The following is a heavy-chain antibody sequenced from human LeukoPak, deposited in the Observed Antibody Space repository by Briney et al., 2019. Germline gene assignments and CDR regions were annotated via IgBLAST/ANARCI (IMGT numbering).Heavy chain of an antibody. CDR1: GYTFTGYY. D-gene: IGHD3-16*01. V-gene: IGHV1-2*02. J-gene: IGHJ4*02. Sequence: GASVKVSCKASGYTFTGYYMHWVRQAPGQGLEWMGWINPNSGGTNYAQKFQGRVTMTRDTSISTAYMELSRLRSDDTAVYYCARVAPRRYDYGEIDYWGQGTLVTVSS. CDR3: ARVAPRRYDYGEIDY. CDR2: INPNSGGT.